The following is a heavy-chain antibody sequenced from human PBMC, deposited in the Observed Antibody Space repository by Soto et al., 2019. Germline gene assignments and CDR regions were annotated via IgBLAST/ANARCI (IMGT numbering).Heavy chain of an antibody. CDR2: INHSGST. CDR3: ARVEGSRSYGGYVRSLRWFDP. J-gene: IGHJ5*02. D-gene: IGHD5-12*01. V-gene: IGHV4-34*01. Sequence: SETLSLTCAVYGGSFSGYYWSWIRQPPGKGLEWIGEINHSGSTNYNPSLKSRVTISVDTSKNQFSLKLSSVTAADTAVYYCARVEGSRSYGGYVRSLRWFDPWGQGTLVTVSS. CDR1: GGSFSGYY.